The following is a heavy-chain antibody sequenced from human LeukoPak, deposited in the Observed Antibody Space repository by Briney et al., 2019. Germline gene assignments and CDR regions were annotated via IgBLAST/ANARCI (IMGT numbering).Heavy chain of an antibody. CDR1: GFTFDDYA. V-gene: IGHV3-9*01. J-gene: IGHJ4*02. D-gene: IGHD6-13*01. CDR2: ISWNSGSI. Sequence: GGSLRLSCAASGFTFDDYAMHWVRQAPGKGLEWVSGISWNSGSIGYADSVKGQFTISRDNAKNSLYLQMNSLRAEDTALYYCAKGSRIAAAAYFDYWGQGTLVTVSS. CDR3: AKGSRIAAAAYFDY.